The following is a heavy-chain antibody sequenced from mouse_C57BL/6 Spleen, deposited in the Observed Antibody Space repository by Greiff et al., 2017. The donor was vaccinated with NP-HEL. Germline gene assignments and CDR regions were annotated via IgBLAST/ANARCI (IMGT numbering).Heavy chain of an antibody. CDR2: ISSGSSTI. Sequence: EVMLVESGGGLVKPGGSLKLSCAASGFTFSDYGMHWVRQAPEKGLEWVAYISSGSSTIYYADTVKGRFTISRDNAKNTLFLQMTSLRSDDTAMYYCASTMGDYWGQGTTLTVSS. D-gene: IGHD2-1*01. CDR3: ASTMGDY. J-gene: IGHJ2*01. CDR1: GFTFSDYG. V-gene: IGHV5-17*01.